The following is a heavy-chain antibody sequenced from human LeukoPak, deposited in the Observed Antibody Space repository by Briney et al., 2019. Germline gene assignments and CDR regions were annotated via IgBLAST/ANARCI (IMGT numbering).Heavy chain of an antibody. CDR1: GGSFSGYY. V-gene: IGHV4-34*01. CDR2: INHSGST. J-gene: IGHJ6*02. CDR3: ARMEQLYYYYYGMDV. Sequence: SETLSLTCAVYGGSFSGYYWSWIRQPPGKGLEWIGEINHSGSTNYNPSLKGRVTISVDTSKTQFSLKLSSVTAADTAVYYCARMEQLYYYYYGMDVWGQGTTVTVSS. D-gene: IGHD6-6*01.